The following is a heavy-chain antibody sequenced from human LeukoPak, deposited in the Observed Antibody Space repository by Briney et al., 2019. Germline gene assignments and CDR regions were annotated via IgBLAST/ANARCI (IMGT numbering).Heavy chain of an antibody. J-gene: IGHJ4*02. Sequence: GGSLRLSCAASGFTFSSYSMNWVRQAPGKGLEWVSSISSSSSYIYYADSVKGRFTISRDNAKNSLYLQMNSLRAEDTAVYYCATYYDFWSSFDYWGQGTLVAVSS. CDR3: ATYYDFWSSFDY. V-gene: IGHV3-21*01. D-gene: IGHD3-3*01. CDR2: ISSSSSYI. CDR1: GFTFSSYS.